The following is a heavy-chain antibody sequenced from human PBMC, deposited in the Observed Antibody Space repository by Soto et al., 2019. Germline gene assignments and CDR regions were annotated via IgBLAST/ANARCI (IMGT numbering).Heavy chain of an antibody. Sequence: SETLSLTCAVSGGSISSSHWWGWVRQAPGKGLEWIGEIYHSGSTNYNPSLKSRITMSVDKSKNQFSVNLGSVTAADTAVHYCPRDPDATALVPAPWLVWGRGTMVTVS. V-gene: IGHV4-4*02. CDR1: GGSISSSHW. CDR3: PRDPDATALVPAPWLV. D-gene: IGHD2-21*02. J-gene: IGHJ6*02. CDR2: IYHSGST.